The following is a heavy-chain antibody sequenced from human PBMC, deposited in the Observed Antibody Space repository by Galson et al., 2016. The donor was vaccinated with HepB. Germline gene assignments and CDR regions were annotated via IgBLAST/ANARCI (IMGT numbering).Heavy chain of an antibody. CDR3: ASAPTLGY. J-gene: IGHJ4*02. Sequence: SLRLSCAGSGFNFNIYTMNWVRQAPGRGLEWVSSISGRGDYIYYADSVRGRFTISRDNAKNSLFLQMNNLRADDTAVYYCASAPTLGYWGQGTLVTVSS. D-gene: IGHD3-16*01. CDR2: ISGRGDYI. V-gene: IGHV3-21*04. CDR1: GFNFNIYT.